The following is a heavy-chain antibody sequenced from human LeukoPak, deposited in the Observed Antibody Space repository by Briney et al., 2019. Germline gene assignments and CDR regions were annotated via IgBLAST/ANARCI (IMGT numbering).Heavy chain of an antibody. CDR1: GGSINSSSSYY. Sequence: PSETLSLTCAVSGGSINSSSSYYWGWIRQPPGKGLEWIGSIYYSGSTYHNPSLKSRVTISVDTSKNPFSLKLSSVTAADTAVYYCARLPMAMGVFDYWGQGTLVTVSS. J-gene: IGHJ4*02. V-gene: IGHV4-39*01. D-gene: IGHD3-10*01. CDR3: ARLPMAMGVFDY. CDR2: IYYSGST.